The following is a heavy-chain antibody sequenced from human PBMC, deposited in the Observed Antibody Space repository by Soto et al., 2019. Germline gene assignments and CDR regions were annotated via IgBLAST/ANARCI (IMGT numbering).Heavy chain of an antibody. D-gene: IGHD3-9*01. Sequence: PSETLSLPCAVYGGSFSGYYWSWIRQPPGKGLEWIGEINHSGSTNYNPSLKSRVTISVDTSKNQFSLKLSSVTAADTAVYYCARGGRLRYFDWLRHGMDVWGQGATVT. CDR3: ARGGRLRYFDWLRHGMDV. V-gene: IGHV4-34*01. CDR1: GGSFSGYY. CDR2: INHSGST. J-gene: IGHJ6*02.